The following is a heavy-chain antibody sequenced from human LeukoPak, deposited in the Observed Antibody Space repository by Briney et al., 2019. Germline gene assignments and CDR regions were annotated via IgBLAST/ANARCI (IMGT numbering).Heavy chain of an antibody. CDR2: ITTGDGNT. Sequence: GGSLRLSCTASGFTFSSYTMTWVRQAPGKGLKWVSTITTGDGNTYYADSVEGRFTISRDNAKNSLYLQMNSLRAEDTAEYYCVRDNPRQQGFAYWGQGTLVTVSS. CDR1: GFTFSSYT. J-gene: IGHJ4*02. V-gene: IGHV3-21*04. D-gene: IGHD6-13*01. CDR3: VRDNPRQQGFAY.